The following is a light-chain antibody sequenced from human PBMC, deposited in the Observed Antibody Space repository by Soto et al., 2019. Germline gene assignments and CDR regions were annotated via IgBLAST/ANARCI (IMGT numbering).Light chain of an antibody. J-gene: IGKJ1*01. CDR2: DAS. CDR3: QQYTTYLT. V-gene: IGKV1-5*01. CDR1: QSISSW. Sequence: DIPMTQSPSTLSASVGDRVTITCRASQSISSWLAWYQQKPGKAPKLLIFDASTLESGVPSRFGGSGSGTEFTLTISSLQPDDFATYYCQQYTTYLTFGQGTKVEIK.